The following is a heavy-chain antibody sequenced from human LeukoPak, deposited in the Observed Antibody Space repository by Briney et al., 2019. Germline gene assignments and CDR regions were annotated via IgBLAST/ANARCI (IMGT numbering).Heavy chain of an antibody. J-gene: IGHJ4*02. Sequence: GGSLRLSCAASRFTFCSYSLSWLRQAQGLGLEWVSSISNSSSYLSYADSVKGSFTISRDNAKNSLYLQMNSLRAEDTAVDCCARREAANYYGSGSYYNRPSNVDYWGQGTLVTVSS. CDR2: ISNSSSYL. CDR1: RFTFCSYS. CDR3: ARREAANYYGSGSYYNRPSNVDY. D-gene: IGHD3-10*01. V-gene: IGHV3-21*01.